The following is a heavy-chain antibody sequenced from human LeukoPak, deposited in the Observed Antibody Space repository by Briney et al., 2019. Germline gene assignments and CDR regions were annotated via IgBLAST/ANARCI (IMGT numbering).Heavy chain of an antibody. V-gene: IGHV5-51*01. J-gene: IGHJ6*02. CDR2: IYPADSDT. CDR3: ARLGSGMDV. CDR1: GYRFTNYW. Sequence: GESLKISCKGSGYRFTNYWIAWVRQMPGKGLEWMGIIYPADSDTTYSPSFQGQITISVDKSISTAYVQWSSLKASDSAIYYCARLGSGMDVWGQGTTVTVSS.